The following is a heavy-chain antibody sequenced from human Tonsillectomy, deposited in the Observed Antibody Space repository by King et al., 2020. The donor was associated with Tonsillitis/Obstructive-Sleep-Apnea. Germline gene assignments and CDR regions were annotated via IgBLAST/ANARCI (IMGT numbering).Heavy chain of an antibody. CDR2: IYYSGST. Sequence: QLQESGPGLVKPSETLSLTCTVSGGSISSSSYYWGWIRQPPGKGLEWIGSIYYSGSTYYNPSLKSRVTISVDTAKNQFSLKLSSVTAAHPAVYYCARLAEVIAAAGFFDYWGQGTLVTVSS. D-gene: IGHD6-13*01. V-gene: IGHV4-39*01. CDR1: GGSISSSSYY. J-gene: IGHJ4*02. CDR3: ARLAEVIAAAGFFDY.